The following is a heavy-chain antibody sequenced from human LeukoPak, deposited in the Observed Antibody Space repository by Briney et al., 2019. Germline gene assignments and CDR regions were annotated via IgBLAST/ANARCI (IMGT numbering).Heavy chain of an antibody. CDR1: GFTFSSYS. Sequence: GGSLRLSCAASGFTFSSYSMNWVRPAPGKGLEWVSSISSSSSYIYYADSVKGRFTISRDNAKNSLYLQMNSLRAEDTAVYYCARFLAAAGNDAFDIWGQGTMVTVSS. V-gene: IGHV3-21*01. CDR2: ISSSSSYI. CDR3: ARFLAAAGNDAFDI. D-gene: IGHD6-13*01. J-gene: IGHJ3*02.